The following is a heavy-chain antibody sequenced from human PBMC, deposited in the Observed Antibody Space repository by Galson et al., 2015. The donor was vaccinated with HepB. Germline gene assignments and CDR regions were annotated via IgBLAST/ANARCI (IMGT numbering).Heavy chain of an antibody. Sequence: SVKVSCKASGYTFTDYVVNWVRQAPGQGLEWMGWMNTNTGKPTYAPGFAGRFVFSLDTSVTTAYLQISSLETDDTAVYYCARFPLRFLDWLPYYDYYYMDVWGVGTTVTVSS. J-gene: IGHJ6*03. CDR2: MNTNTGKP. CDR3: ARFPLRFLDWLPYYDYYYMDV. V-gene: IGHV7-4-1*02. CDR1: GYTFTDYV. D-gene: IGHD3-3*01.